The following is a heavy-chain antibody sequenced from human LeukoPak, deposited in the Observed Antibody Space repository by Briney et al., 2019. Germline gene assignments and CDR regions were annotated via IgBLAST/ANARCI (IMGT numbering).Heavy chain of an antibody. D-gene: IGHD5-18*01. V-gene: IGHV5-51*01. CDR2: IHPADSDT. Sequence: GESLKISCKGSGYSFASYWIAWVRQMPGKGLEWMGIIHPADSDTRYSPSFRGQVTISVDKSISTAYLQWSSLKASDTAMYYCARQDGYSLYHFDNWGQGTLVTVSS. CDR1: GYSFASYW. CDR3: ARQDGYSLYHFDN. J-gene: IGHJ4*02.